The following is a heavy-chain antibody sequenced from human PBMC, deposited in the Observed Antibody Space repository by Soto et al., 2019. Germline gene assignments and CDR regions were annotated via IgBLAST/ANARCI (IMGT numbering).Heavy chain of an antibody. J-gene: IGHJ6*02. V-gene: IGHV4-30-4*08. D-gene: IGHD2-21*02. CDR3: AREDDGGDRDYYGLDV. CDR1: GGSISYEYYH. Sequence: QVQLQQSGPGLVKHSQTLSLTCTVSGGSISYEYYHWTWIRQSPGKGLEWIGYIHYSGSIIYNPSFKSRVTISVDTAKNQFSLQLSSVTAADTAVYFCAREDDGGDRDYYGLDVWGQGTTVTVSS. CDR2: IHYSGSI.